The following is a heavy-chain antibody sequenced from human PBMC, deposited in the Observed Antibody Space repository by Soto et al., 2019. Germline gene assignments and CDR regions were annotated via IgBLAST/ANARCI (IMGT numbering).Heavy chain of an antibody. CDR2: ISSSSNTI. D-gene: IGHD2-21*01. V-gene: IGHV3-48*02. CDR1: GFTFSSYS. CDR3: ARGLGWRRGPFDF. J-gene: IGHJ4*02. Sequence: PGGSLRLSCAASGFTFSSYSMNWVRQAPGKGLEWLSYISSSSNTIFYADSVKGRFTISRDSANSSLYLQLNSLRDDDTAVYFCARGLGWRRGPFDFWGQGTPVTVPQ.